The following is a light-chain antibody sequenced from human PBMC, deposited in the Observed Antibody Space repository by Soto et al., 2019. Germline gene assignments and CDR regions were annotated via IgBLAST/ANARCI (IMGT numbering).Light chain of an antibody. V-gene: IGLV1-40*01. Sequence: QSVLTQPPSVSGAPGQRVTVSCTGSSSNIGAGYDVHWYQQLPGTAPKLLIYGNSKRPSGVPDRFSGSKSGTSASLVITGLQAEDEADYYCQSYDSSLSGSEFGGGTKLTVL. CDR1: SSNIGAGYD. CDR3: QSYDSSLSGSE. J-gene: IGLJ2*01. CDR2: GNS.